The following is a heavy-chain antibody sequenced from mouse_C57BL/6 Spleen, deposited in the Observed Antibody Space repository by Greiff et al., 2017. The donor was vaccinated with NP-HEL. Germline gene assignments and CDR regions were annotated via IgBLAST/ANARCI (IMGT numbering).Heavy chain of an antibody. CDR1: GFTFSDYY. D-gene: IGHD2-12*01. CDR2: INYDGSST. Sequence: EVQLVESEGGLVQPGSSMKLSCTASGFTFSDYYMAWVRQVPEKGLEWVANINYDGSSTYYLDSLKSRFIISRDNAKNILYLQMSSLKSEDTATYYCAREGWTTGAMDYWGQGTSVTVSS. J-gene: IGHJ4*01. CDR3: AREGWTTGAMDY. V-gene: IGHV5-16*01.